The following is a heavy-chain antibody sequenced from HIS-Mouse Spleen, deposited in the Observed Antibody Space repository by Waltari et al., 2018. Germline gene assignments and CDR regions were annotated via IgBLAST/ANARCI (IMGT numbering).Heavy chain of an antibody. Sequence: QLQLQESGPGLVKPSETLSLTCTVPGGSISSSSYYWGWIRQPPGKGLEWIGSIYYSGSTYYNPFLKSRVTISVDTSKNQFSLKLSSVTAADTAVYYCAREIPYSSSWYDWYFDLWGRGTRVTVSS. CDR2: IYYSGST. CDR3: AREIPYSSSWYDWYFDL. CDR1: GGSISSSSYY. D-gene: IGHD6-13*01. J-gene: IGHJ2*01. V-gene: IGHV4-39*07.